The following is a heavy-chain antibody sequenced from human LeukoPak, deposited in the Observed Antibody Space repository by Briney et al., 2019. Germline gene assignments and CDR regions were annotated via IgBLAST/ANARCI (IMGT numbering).Heavy chain of an antibody. CDR1: GFTFSNFA. D-gene: IGHD2-2*02. J-gene: IGHJ4*02. V-gene: IGHV3-23*01. CDR2: ISAGGT. CDR3: VKGLYTIDY. Sequence: PGGSLRLSCAASGFTFSNFAMNWVRQAPGKGLEWVSAISAGGTFYADFVKGRFTISGDNSKNTLYLQMNSLRVDDTAVYYCVKGLYTIDYWGQGTLVTVSS.